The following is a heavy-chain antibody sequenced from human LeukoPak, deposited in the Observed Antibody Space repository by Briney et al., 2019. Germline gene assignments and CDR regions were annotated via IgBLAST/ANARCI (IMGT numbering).Heavy chain of an antibody. CDR2: ISSSGSTI. V-gene: IGHV3-11*01. J-gene: IGHJ4*02. CDR1: GFTFSDYY. D-gene: IGHD5-24*01. CDR3: ARGERWLQLYYFDY. Sequence: KPGGSLRLSCAASGFTFSDYYMSWIRQAPGKGLEWVSYISSSGSTIYYADSVKGRFTISRDNAKNSLYLQMNSLRAEDTAVYCCARGERWLQLYYFDYWGQGTLVTVSS.